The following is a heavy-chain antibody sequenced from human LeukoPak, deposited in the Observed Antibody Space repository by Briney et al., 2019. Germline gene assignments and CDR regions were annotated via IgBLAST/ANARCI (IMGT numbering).Heavy chain of an antibody. J-gene: IGHJ4*02. CDR3: ARGRTTVTTYFPFDY. V-gene: IGHV1-8*01. CDR1: GYTFTSYD. D-gene: IGHD4-17*01. CDR2: MNPNSGNT. Sequence: ASVKVSCKASGYTFTSYDINWVRQATGQGLEWMGWMNPNSGNTGYAQKLQGRVTMTADTSTSTAYMELRSLRSDDTAVYYCARGRTTVTTYFPFDYWGQGTLVTVSS.